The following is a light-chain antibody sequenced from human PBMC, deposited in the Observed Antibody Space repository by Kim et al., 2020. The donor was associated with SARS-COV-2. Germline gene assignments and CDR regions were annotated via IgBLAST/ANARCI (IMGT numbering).Light chain of an antibody. Sequence: GKTVIRSCTRSSGGIVSDFIQWVQQRPGSTPTTVIYEVHKTPSGVPERGSGSVDSSSNSPSLTISGLRTDDEADYYCQTYDDNIWVFGGGTKRTVL. CDR1: SGGIVSDF. V-gene: IGLV6-57*01. CDR2: EVH. CDR3: QTYDDNIWV. J-gene: IGLJ3*02.